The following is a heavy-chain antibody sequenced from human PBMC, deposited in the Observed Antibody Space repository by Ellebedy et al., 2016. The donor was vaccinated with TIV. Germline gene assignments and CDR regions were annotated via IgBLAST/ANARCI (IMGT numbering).Heavy chain of an antibody. CDR2: ISYDGSNK. CDR3: ARVRGYYDPLDY. J-gene: IGHJ4*02. Sequence: GESLKISXAASGFTFSSYAMHWVRQAPGKGLEWVAVISYDGSNKYYADSVKGRFTISRDNSKNTLYLQMNSLRAEDTAVYYCARVRGYYDPLDYWGQGTLVTVSS. CDR1: GFTFSSYA. D-gene: IGHD3-22*01. V-gene: IGHV3-30-3*01.